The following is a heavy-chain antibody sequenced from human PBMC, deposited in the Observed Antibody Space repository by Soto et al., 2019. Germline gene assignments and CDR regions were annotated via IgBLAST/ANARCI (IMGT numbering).Heavy chain of an antibody. CDR3: ANEDGGYSYGRYYFDY. D-gene: IGHD5-18*01. J-gene: IGHJ4*02. V-gene: IGHV3-23*01. CDR1: GFTFSSYA. Sequence: GGSLRLSCAASGFTFSSYAMSWVRQAPGKGLEWVSAISGSGGSTYYADSVKGRFTISRDNSKNTLYLQMNSLRAEDTAVYYCANEDGGYSYGRYYFDYWGQGTLVTVSS. CDR2: ISGSGGST.